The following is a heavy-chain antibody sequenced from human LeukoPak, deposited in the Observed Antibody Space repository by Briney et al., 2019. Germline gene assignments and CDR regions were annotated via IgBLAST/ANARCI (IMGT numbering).Heavy chain of an antibody. Sequence: SETLSLTCAVYGGSFSGYYWSWIRQPPGKGLEWIGEINHSGSTNYNPSLKSRVTISVDTSKNQFSLKLSSVTAADTAVYYCATGHGEEDIVVVVAATLNYYYYGMDVWGQGTTVTVSS. CDR2: INHSGST. D-gene: IGHD2-15*01. CDR1: GGSFSGYY. CDR3: ATGHGEEDIVVVVAATLNYYYYGMDV. J-gene: IGHJ6*02. V-gene: IGHV4-34*01.